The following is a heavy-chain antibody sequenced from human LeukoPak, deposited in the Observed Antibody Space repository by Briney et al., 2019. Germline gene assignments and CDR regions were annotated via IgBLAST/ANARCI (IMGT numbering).Heavy chain of an antibody. V-gene: IGHV4-31*03. D-gene: IGHD1-14*01. J-gene: IGHJ5*02. CDR2: IYYSGSTYYTGGT. CDR3: AREHNRSSWFDP. CDR1: GGSITSGDFY. Sequence: SETLSLTCSVSGGSITSGDFYWSWVRQFPGKGLEWIGYIYYSGSTYYTGGTYYNPSLQSRVTMSLDTSKNLFSLKLNSVTAADTAVYYCAREHNRSSWFDPWGQGPRSPSPQ.